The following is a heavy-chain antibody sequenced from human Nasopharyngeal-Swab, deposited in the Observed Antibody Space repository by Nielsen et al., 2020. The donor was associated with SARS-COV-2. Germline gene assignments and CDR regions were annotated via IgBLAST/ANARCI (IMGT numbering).Heavy chain of an antibody. CDR2: IYYSGST. V-gene: IGHV4-31*03. J-gene: IGHJ6*02. D-gene: IGHD6-6*01. CDR3: ARESARRHYYYGMDV. Sequence: SETLSLTCTVSGGSLSSGGYYWSWIRQHPGKGLEWIGYIYYSGSTYYNPSLKSRVTISVDTSKNQFSLKLSSVTAADTAVYYCARESARRHYYYGMDVWGQGTTVTVSS. CDR1: GGSLSSGGYY.